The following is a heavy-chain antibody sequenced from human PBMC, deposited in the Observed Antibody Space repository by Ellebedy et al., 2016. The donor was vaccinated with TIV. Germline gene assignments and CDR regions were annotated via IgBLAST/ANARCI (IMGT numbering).Heavy chain of an antibody. Sequence: AASVKVSCKASGYTLTTYSINWVRQDPGQGLEWMGGIIPSLGLGTVKIVQKFQDRVTISADISTSTTYMDLIRLTSDDTAVYYCATFVAGAGQFDHWGQGTLVTVSS. D-gene: IGHD6-19*01. J-gene: IGHJ4*02. CDR1: GYTLTTYS. V-gene: IGHV1-69*06. CDR2: IIPSLGLGTV. CDR3: ATFVAGAGQFDH.